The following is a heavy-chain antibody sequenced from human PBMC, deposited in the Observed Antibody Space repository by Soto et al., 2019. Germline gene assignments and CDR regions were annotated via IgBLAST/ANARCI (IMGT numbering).Heavy chain of an antibody. CDR3: ARDAFGGSSWNGNFDY. CDR2: IIPIFGTA. Sequence: QVQLVQSGAEVKKPGSSVKVSCKASGGTFSSYAISWVRQAPGQGLEWMGGIIPIFGTANYAQKFQGRVTITADESTSTAYMERSSLRSEDTAVYYCARDAFGGSSWNGNFDYWGQGTLVTVSS. J-gene: IGHJ4*02. V-gene: IGHV1-69*12. D-gene: IGHD6-13*01. CDR1: GGTFSSYA.